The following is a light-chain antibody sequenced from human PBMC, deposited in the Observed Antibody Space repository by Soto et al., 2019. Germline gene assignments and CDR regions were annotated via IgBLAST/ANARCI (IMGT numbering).Light chain of an antibody. V-gene: IGKV3-15*01. CDR3: QQRSNWFLT. CDR1: QSISSS. Sequence: EIVMTQSPATLSVSPGERATLSCRASQSISSSLAWYQQKPGQAPRLLIHGASTRATGNPGRFSGSGSGTDFTLTINNLEPEDFAVYYCQQRSNWFLTFGGGTKVDIK. J-gene: IGKJ4*01. CDR2: GAS.